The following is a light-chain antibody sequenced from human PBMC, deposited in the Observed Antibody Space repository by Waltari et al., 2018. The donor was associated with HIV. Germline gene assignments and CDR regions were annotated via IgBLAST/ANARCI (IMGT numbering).Light chain of an antibody. V-gene: IGLV2-8*01. J-gene: IGLJ2*01. Sequence: QSALTQPPSASGSPGQSVTISCTGTSSDIGGYNYVSWYQQHPGKAPKVMIYEVTKRPSGVPDRFSGSKSDNTASLTVSGLQPEDEADYYCSSYAGSNNLLFGGGTKLTVL. CDR2: EVT. CDR1: SSDIGGYNY. CDR3: SSYAGSNNLL.